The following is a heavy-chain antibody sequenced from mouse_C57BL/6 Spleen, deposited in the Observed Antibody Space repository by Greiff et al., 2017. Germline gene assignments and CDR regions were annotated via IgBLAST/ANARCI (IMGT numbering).Heavy chain of an antibody. CDR3: ARSPDGYPAWFAY. J-gene: IGHJ3*01. V-gene: IGHV7-3*01. Sequence: EVMLVESGGGLVQPGGSLSLSCAASGFTFTDYYMSWVRQPPGKALEWLGFIRNKANGYTTEYSASVKGRFTISRDNSQSILYLQMNALRAEDSATYYCARSPDGYPAWFAYWGQGTLVTVSA. CDR1: GFTFTDYY. CDR2: IRNKANGYTT. D-gene: IGHD2-3*01.